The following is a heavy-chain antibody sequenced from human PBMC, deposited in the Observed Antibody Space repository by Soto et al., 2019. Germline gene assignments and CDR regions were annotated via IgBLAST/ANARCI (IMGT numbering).Heavy chain of an antibody. D-gene: IGHD3-10*01. Sequence: DVQLLESGGGLVQWGGSLRLSCVTSGFTFSTYGMTWVRQAPGKGLEWVSYGGSGGSRYYAESVKGRFTISRDNSKNTLSLEMNSPRAEDTATYYCVKFRGRAYPYYSMVVWGKGTTVTVSS. V-gene: IGHV3-23*01. CDR3: VKFRGRAYPYYSMVV. CDR2: GGSGGSR. CDR1: GFTFSTYG. J-gene: IGHJ6*03.